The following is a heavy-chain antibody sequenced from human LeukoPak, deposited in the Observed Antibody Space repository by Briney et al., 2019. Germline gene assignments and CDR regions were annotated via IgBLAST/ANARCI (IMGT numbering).Heavy chain of an antibody. D-gene: IGHD3-22*01. CDR1: GGSISSSSYY. CDR3: ASPGGGYYDSTAWFDP. J-gene: IGHJ5*02. Sequence: SETLSLTCTVSGGSISSSSYYWGWIRQPPGKGLEWIGSIYYSGSTYYNPSLKSRVTISVDTSKNQFSLKLSSVTAADTAVYYCASPGGGYYDSTAWFDPWGQGTLVTVSS. CDR2: IYYSGST. V-gene: IGHV4-39*01.